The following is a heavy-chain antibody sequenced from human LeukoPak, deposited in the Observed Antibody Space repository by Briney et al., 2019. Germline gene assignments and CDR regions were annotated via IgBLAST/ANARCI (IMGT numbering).Heavy chain of an antibody. V-gene: IGHV4-39*01. Sequence: SETLSLTCTVSGGSISSSSYYWGWIRQPPGKGLEWIGSIYYSGSTYYNPSLKSRVTISVDTSKNQFSLKLSSVTAADTAVYYCARISSGYQYYYYYMDVWGKGTTVTISS. CDR1: GGSISSSSYY. CDR2: IYYSGST. J-gene: IGHJ6*03. D-gene: IGHD3-22*01. CDR3: ARISSGYQYYYYYMDV.